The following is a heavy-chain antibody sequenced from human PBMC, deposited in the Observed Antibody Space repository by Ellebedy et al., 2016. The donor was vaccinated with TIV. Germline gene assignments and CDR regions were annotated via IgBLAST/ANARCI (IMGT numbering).Heavy chain of an antibody. Sequence: GESLKISCATSGFTFGDYAIIWVRQVSGKGLEWVGFISSKRYGGKPEYAASVRGRFTISRDDSNSIAYLQMGSLRSEDTGIYYCTRNPRKGYNYPFDFWGQGELVTVSS. J-gene: IGHJ4*02. CDR2: ISSKRYGGKP. V-gene: IGHV3-49*04. CDR3: TRNPRKGYNYPFDF. CDR1: GFTFGDYA. D-gene: IGHD1-1*01.